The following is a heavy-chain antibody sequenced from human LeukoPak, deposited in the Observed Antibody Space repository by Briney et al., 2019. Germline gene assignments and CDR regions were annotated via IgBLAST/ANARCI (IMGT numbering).Heavy chain of an antibody. D-gene: IGHD6-6*01. CDR3: VKGLDYSSSQMDS. CDR1: GFSFSGHW. Sequence: QARGSLRLSCTASGFSFSGHWMHWARQLPGKGLVWVSRITNDGSSTTYADSVKGRFTISRDNAKNSLYLQMNSLTPEDTAVYYCVKGLDYSSSQMDSWGQGTLVTVSS. J-gene: IGHJ4*02. CDR2: ITNDGSST. V-gene: IGHV3-74*01.